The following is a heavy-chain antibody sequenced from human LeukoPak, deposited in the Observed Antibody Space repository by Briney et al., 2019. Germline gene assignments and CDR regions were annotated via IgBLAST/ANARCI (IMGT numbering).Heavy chain of an antibody. CDR2: IYSRGNT. CDR3: ASLRGDYWNIDY. Sequence: GGSLRLSCAASGITFSSYRMNWVRQAPGKGLEWVSIIYSRGNTYYADSVKGRFTISRDNSKNALYPQMNNLRGEDTAMYYCASLRGDYWNIDYWGQGTLVTVSS. V-gene: IGHV3-53*01. D-gene: IGHD1-1*01. J-gene: IGHJ4*02. CDR1: GITFSSYR.